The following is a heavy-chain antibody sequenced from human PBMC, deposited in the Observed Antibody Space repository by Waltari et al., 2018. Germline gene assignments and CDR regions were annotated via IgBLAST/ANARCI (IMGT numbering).Heavy chain of an antibody. D-gene: IGHD3-9*01. Sequence: EVRLVESGGGLVKPGGSLRLSCAGSGFSFNDYTMNWVRQAPGRGLEGVSSISSVSTYIYYADSVKGRFTISRDNAKNSLYLQMNSLRDEDTAVYFCARDKESFYDVLTASGWFDPWGQGTLVTVSS. CDR3: ARDKESFYDVLTASGWFDP. CDR2: ISSVSTYI. V-gene: IGHV3-21*06. J-gene: IGHJ5*02. CDR1: GFSFNDYT.